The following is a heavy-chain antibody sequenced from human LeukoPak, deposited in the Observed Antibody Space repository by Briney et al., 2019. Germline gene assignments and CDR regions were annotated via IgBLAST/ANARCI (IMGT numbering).Heavy chain of an antibody. D-gene: IGHD5-18*01. Sequence: PGGSLRLSCAASGFTVSSNYMSWVRQAPGKGLEWVSVIYSGGSTYYADSVKGRFTISRDNSKNTLYLQMNSLRAEDTAVYYCAKEAMVQYFDYWGQGTLVTVSS. V-gene: IGHV3-53*01. CDR1: GFTVSSNY. CDR2: IYSGGST. J-gene: IGHJ4*02. CDR3: AKEAMVQYFDY.